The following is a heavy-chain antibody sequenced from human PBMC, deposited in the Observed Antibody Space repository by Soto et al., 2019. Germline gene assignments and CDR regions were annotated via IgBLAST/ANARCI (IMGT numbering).Heavy chain of an antibody. V-gene: IGHV2-5*01. CDR1: GFSLSTSGVG. CDR2: IYWNDDK. J-gene: IGHJ5*02. CDR3: APSRIAVAGTWFDP. Sequence: SGPTLVNPTQTLTLTCTFSGFSLSTSGVGVGWIRQPPGKALKWLALIYWNDDKRYSPSLKSRLTITKDTSKNQVVLTMTNMDPVDTATYYCAPSRIAVAGTWFDPWGQGTLVTVSS. D-gene: IGHD6-19*01.